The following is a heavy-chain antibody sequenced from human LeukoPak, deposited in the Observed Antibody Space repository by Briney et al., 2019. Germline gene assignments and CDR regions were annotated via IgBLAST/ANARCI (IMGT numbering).Heavy chain of an antibody. CDR2: IWYDGSNK. D-gene: IGHD6-13*01. CDR3: ARDLPPIAAAGNSGSVFDI. J-gene: IGHJ3*02. CDR1: EFTFSNYA. V-gene: IGHV3-33*08. Sequence: GGSLRLSCAASEFTFSNYAMHWVRQAPGKGLEWVAVIWYDGSNKYYADSVKGRFTISRDNSKNTLYLQMNSLRGEDTALYYCARDLPPIAAAGNSGSVFDIWGQGTMVTVSS.